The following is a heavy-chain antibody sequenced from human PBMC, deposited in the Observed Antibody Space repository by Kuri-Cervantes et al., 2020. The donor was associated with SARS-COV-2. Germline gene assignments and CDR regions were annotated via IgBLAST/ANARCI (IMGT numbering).Heavy chain of an antibody. V-gene: IGHV4-34*01. J-gene: IGHJ4*02. CDR3: AKEGDILTPYFDY. Sequence: SQTLSLTCAVYGGSFSGYYWSWIRQPPGKGLEWIGEINHSGSTNYNPSLKSRVTISIDTSKNQFSLKLSSVTAADTAVYYCAKEGDILTPYFDYWGQGTLVTVSS. CDR1: GGSFSGYY. CDR2: INHSGST. D-gene: IGHD3-9*01.